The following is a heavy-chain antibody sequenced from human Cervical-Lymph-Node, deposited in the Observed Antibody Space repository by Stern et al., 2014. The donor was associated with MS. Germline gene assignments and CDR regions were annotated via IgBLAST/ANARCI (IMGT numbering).Heavy chain of an antibody. J-gene: IGHJ4*02. CDR1: GFTFSSYG. CDR2: ISYDGSNK. Sequence: QVQLVESGGGVVQPGRSLRLSCAASGFTFSSYGMHWVRQAPGKGLEWVAVISYDGSNKYYADSVKGRFTISRDNSKNTLYLQMNSLRAEDTAVYYCAKVGLGYCSGGSCYEAVPFDYWGQGTLVTVSS. D-gene: IGHD2-15*01. CDR3: AKVGLGYCSGGSCYEAVPFDY. V-gene: IGHV3-30*18.